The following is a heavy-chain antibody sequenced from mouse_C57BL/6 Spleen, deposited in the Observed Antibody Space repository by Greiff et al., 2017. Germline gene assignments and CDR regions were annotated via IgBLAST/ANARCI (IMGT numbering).Heavy chain of an antibody. CDR1: GFTFSDAW. CDR2: IRNKANNPAT. CDR3: TRPFAY. Sequence: EVKLMESGGGLVQPGGSMKLSCAASGFTFSDAWMDWVRQSPEKGLEWVAEIRNKANNPATYYAESVKGRFTISRDDSKSSVYLQMNSLRAEDTGIYYCTRPFAYWGQGTLVTVSA. J-gene: IGHJ3*01. V-gene: IGHV6-6*01.